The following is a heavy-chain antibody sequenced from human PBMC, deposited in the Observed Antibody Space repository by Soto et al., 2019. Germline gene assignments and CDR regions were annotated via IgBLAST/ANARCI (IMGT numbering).Heavy chain of an antibody. CDR3: ARVPDLDYCSRTSCLYYFDY. CDR2: INSNGGST. D-gene: IGHD2-2*01. J-gene: IGHJ4*02. CDR1: GGTCIRYV. Sequence: GGSLRHSCVASGGTCIRYVMSWVRQATGKGLEWVSTINSNGGSTYYADSVKGRFTISRDNSKNSLYLQMNGLRAEDTAVYFCARVPDLDYCSRTSCLYYFDYWGQGALVTVSS. V-gene: IGHV3-23*01.